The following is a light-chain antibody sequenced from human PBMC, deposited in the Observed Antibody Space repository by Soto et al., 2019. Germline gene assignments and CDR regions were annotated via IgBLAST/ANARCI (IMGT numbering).Light chain of an antibody. CDR1: SSNIGAGYD. CDR2: GNT. J-gene: IGLJ1*01. V-gene: IGLV1-40*01. Sequence: QSVLTQPPSVSGAPGQRVTISCTGSSSNIGAGYDVHWYQQLPGTAPKLLIYGNTNRPSGVPDRFSGSKSGTSASLAITGLQAEDEADYYCQSYDSSLSGFYVFGNVTKVTVL. CDR3: QSYDSSLSGFYV.